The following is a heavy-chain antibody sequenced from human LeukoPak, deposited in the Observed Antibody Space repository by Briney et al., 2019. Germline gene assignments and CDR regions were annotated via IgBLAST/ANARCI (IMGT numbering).Heavy chain of an antibody. Sequence: SETLSLTCAVYGGSFSGYYWSWIRQPPGKGLEWIGEINHSGSTNYNPSLKSRVTISVDTSKNQFSLKLSSVTAADTAVYYCASSDYDYYYYYGMDVWGQGTTVTVSS. V-gene: IGHV4-34*01. CDR3: ASSDYDYYYYYGMDV. CDR2: INHSGST. D-gene: IGHD4-17*01. CDR1: GGSFSGYY. J-gene: IGHJ6*02.